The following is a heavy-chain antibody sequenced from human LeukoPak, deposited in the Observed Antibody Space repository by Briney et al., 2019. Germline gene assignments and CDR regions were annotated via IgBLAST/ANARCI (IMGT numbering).Heavy chain of an antibody. CDR1: GFTFSSYA. Sequence: PGGSLRLSCAASGFTFSSYAMHWVRQAPGKGLEWVAVISYDGSNKYYADSVKGRFTISRDNSKNTLYLQMNSLGAEDTAVYYCARQYYDFWSGYYTGLAYWGQGTLVTVSS. J-gene: IGHJ4*02. V-gene: IGHV3-30-3*01. D-gene: IGHD3-3*01. CDR2: ISYDGSNK. CDR3: ARQYYDFWSGYYTGLAY.